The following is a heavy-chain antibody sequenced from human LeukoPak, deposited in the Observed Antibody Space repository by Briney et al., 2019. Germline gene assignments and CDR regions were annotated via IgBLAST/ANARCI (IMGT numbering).Heavy chain of an antibody. Sequence: PGGSLRVSCAASGFTFYTYAMTWVRQAPGKGLEWVSSISGSGDNTYYADSVKGRFTISRDNSKNTLYLQMNSLRAEDTAVYYCARDGGYDFWSGYYQDYWGQGTLVTVSS. V-gene: IGHV3-23*01. CDR1: GFTFYTYA. CDR3: ARDGGYDFWSGYYQDY. CDR2: ISGSGDNT. J-gene: IGHJ4*02. D-gene: IGHD3-3*01.